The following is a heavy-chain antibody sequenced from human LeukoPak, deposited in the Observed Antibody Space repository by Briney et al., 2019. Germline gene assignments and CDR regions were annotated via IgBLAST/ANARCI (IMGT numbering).Heavy chain of an antibody. CDR1: GASTTGGYY. Sequence: PSETLSLTCAVSGASTTGGYYWTWIRQPPGKGLEWTGYLGNPNYNPSLKSRVTISGDRSKNQFSLKLNSVTTADTAVYFCATYRGGGGGVGYWGQGTLVTVSS. CDR3: ATYRGGGGGVGY. CDR2: LGNP. V-gene: IGHV4-61*08. D-gene: IGHD6-19*01. J-gene: IGHJ4*02.